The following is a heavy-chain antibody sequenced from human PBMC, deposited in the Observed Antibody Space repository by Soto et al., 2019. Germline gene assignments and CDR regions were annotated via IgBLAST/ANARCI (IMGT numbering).Heavy chain of an antibody. Sequence: GGSLRLSCAASGFTFSSYSMNWVRQAPGKGLEWVSSISSSSSYIYYADSVKGRFTISRDNAKNSLYLQMNSLRAEDTAVYYCARDNHSYYDSSGAIDYWGQGTLVTVSS. CDR1: GFTFSSYS. CDR3: ARDNHSYYDSSGAIDY. J-gene: IGHJ4*02. D-gene: IGHD3-22*01. CDR2: ISSSSSYI. V-gene: IGHV3-21*01.